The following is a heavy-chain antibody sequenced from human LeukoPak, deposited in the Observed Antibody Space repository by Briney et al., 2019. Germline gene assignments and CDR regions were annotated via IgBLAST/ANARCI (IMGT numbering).Heavy chain of an antibody. CDR1: GFTFRDYY. J-gene: IGHJ4*02. CDR3: VSGYLPEGY. V-gene: IGHV3-11*01. CDR2: ISVSGDTI. D-gene: IGHD5-12*01. Sequence: PGGSLRLSCATSGFTFRDYYMFWIRQAPGRGLEWVSYISVSGDTIYYADSVKGRFVISRDNANNSLFLQMDSLRVEDTALYYCVSGYLPEGYWGQGTLVTVSS.